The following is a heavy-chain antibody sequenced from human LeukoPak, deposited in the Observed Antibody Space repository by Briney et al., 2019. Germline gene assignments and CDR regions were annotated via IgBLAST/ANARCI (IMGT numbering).Heavy chain of an antibody. J-gene: IGHJ4*02. Sequence: GGSLTLSCAASRFTHSRYSKNWFRQAGAKGLAWVSYISSSSSTIYYADSVKGRFTISRDNDKNSLYLQMNGLRAEDTAVYYCARETEGVVPGDYWGQGTLVTVSS. CDR1: RFTHSRYS. V-gene: IGHV3-48*01. CDR2: ISSSSSTI. D-gene: IGHD2-2*01. CDR3: ARETEGVVPGDY.